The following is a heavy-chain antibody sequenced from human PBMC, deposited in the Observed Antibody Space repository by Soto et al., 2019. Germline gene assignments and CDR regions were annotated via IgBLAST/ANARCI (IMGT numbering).Heavy chain of an antibody. Sequence: QVQLVESGGGVVQPGGSLTISCVGSGFNFANFGIQWIRQAPGKGLEWVAIISRDGRGEHFADSVKDRFAISKDNSKNTVYLLMTGLRPDDTAVYHCANEENQNYDVDQWGQGTLVTVST. CDR3: ANEENQNYDVDQ. V-gene: IGHV3-30*18. CDR2: ISRDGRGE. D-gene: IGHD3-3*01. J-gene: IGHJ1*01. CDR1: GFNFANFG.